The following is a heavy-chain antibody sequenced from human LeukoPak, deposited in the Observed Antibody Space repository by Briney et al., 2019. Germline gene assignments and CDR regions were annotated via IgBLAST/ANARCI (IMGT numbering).Heavy chain of an antibody. CDR3: ARDRAGDSFDI. CDR2: IYTSGNT. CDR1: GDSISSGNYY. D-gene: IGHD7-27*01. Sequence: SETLSLTCTVSGDSISSGNYYWTWIRQPAGKGLEWIGRIYTSGNTNYNPSLKSQVTISMDTSKNQFSLNLNSVTAADTAVYYCARDRAGDSFDIWGQGTMVTVSS. V-gene: IGHV4-61*02. J-gene: IGHJ3*02.